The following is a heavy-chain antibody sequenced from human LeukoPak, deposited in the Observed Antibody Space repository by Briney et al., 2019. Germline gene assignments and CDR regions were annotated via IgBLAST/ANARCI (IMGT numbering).Heavy chain of an antibody. D-gene: IGHD5-24*01. CDR1: GGSFSGYY. Sequence: SETLSLTCAVYGGSFSGYYWSWIRQPPGKGLEWIGETNHSGSTNYNPSLKSRVTISVDTSKNQFSLKLSSVTAADTAVYYCARVRDGYNYSPFDYWGQGTLVTVSS. J-gene: IGHJ4*02. V-gene: IGHV4-34*01. CDR2: TNHSGST. CDR3: ARVRDGYNYSPFDY.